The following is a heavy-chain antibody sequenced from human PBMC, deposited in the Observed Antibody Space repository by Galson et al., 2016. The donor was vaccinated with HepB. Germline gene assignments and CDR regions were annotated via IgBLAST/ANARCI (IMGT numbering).Heavy chain of an antibody. CDR2: ISHDGSNT. CDR1: GFTFNTYG. Sequence: SLRLSCAASGFTFNTYGMHWDRQAPGKGLDWVAVISHDGSNTYYADSGKGRFTISRDNSKNTLYLQMNSLRAEDTAVYYCAKDAILGCGRDCYTDCWGQGTLVTVSS. V-gene: IGHV3-30*18. CDR3: AKDAILGCGRDCYTDC. J-gene: IGHJ4*02. D-gene: IGHD2-21*02.